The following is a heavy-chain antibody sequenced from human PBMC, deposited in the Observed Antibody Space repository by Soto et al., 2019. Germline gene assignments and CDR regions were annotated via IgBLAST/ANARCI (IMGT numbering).Heavy chain of an antibody. CDR3: ARDLLPHYDSSGYYYDY. D-gene: IGHD3-22*01. J-gene: IGHJ4*02. V-gene: IGHV1-18*01. Sequence: ASVKVSCKASGYTFTSYGISWVRQAPGQGLEWMGWISGSNGDTNYAQKLQGSVTMTTGTSTSTAYMELRSLRSDDTAVYYCARDLLPHYDSSGYYYDYWGQGTLVTVSS. CDR2: ISGSNGDT. CDR1: GYTFTSYG.